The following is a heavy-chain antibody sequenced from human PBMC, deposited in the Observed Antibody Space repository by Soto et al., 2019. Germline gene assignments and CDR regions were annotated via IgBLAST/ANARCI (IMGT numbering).Heavy chain of an antibody. CDR2: TYFRSKWYN. J-gene: IGHJ5*02. CDR1: GHSVSSNTAS. CDR3: AKGDNLGPKTGYAFDP. Sequence: QTLSLTCAISGHSVSSNTASWNWIRQSPSRGLEWLGRTYFRSKWYNDYAVSVKSRIISNPDTPNTQFSLQLNSVTPEDTAVYFCAKGDNLGPKTGYAFDPWGQGIMVTVSS. V-gene: IGHV6-1*01. D-gene: IGHD5-12*01.